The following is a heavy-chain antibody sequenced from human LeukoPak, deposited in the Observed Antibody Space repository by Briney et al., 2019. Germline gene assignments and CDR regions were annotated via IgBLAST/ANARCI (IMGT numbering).Heavy chain of an antibody. CDR2: IKQDGSEK. CDR1: GFTFSSYW. V-gene: IGHV3-7*01. CDR3: ARDSTYCSGGSCYLYYFDH. Sequence: GGSLRLSCAASGFTFSSYWMSWVRQAPGKGLEWVANIKQDGSEKYYVDSVKGRFTISRDNAKNSLYLQMNSLRAEDTAVYYCARDSTYCSGGSCYLYYFDHWGQGTLVTVSS. D-gene: IGHD2-15*01. J-gene: IGHJ4*02.